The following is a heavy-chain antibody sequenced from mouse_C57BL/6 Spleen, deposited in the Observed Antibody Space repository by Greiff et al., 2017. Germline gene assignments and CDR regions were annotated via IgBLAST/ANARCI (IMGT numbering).Heavy chain of an antibody. V-gene: IGHV1-82*01. CDR3: ARWGCYGSSRDY. Sequence: VQLQQSGPELVKPGASVKISCKASGYAFSSSWMNWVKQRPGKGLEWIGRIYPGDGDTNYNGTFKGKATLTADNSSSTASMQLSSLTSVDSAVYIIARWGCYGSSRDYWGQGTTLTVSS. J-gene: IGHJ2*01. CDR2: IYPGDGDT. D-gene: IGHD1-1*01. CDR1: GYAFSSSW.